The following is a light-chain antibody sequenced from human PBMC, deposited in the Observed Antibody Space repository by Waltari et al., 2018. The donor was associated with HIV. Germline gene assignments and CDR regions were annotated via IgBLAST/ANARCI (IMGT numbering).Light chain of an antibody. CDR2: WAS. V-gene: IGKV4-1*01. CDR3: QQRSDWPT. J-gene: IGKJ4*01. CDR1: RTILYSSNNQNY. Sequence: DIVMTQSPKSLAVSLGERATINCWSSRTILYSSNNQNYLAWYQQKPGQSPKVLIYWASTRASGVPDRFSGSGSGTDFTLTISSLEPEDFAVYYCQQRSDWPTFGGGTKVEIK.